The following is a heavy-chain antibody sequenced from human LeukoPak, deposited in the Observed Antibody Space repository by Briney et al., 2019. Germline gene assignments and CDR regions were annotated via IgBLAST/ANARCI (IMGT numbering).Heavy chain of an antibody. V-gene: IGHV3-15*01. J-gene: IGHJ4*02. CDR1: GFTFSNAR. CDR2: IKSKTDGGTT. CDR3: TTPYNYDSSGYPGD. D-gene: IGHD3-22*01. Sequence: PGGSLRLSCAASGFTFSNARMSWVRQAPGKGLEWVGRIKSKTDGGTTDYAAPVKGRFTISRDDSKNTLYLQMNSLKTEDTAVYYCTTPYNYDSSGYPGDWGQGTLVTVSS.